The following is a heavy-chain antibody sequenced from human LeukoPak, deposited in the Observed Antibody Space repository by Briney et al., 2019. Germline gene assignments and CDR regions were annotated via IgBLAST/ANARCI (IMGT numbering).Heavy chain of an antibody. CDR1: GYSISSGYS. Sequence: SETLSLTCVVSGYSISSGYSGGWIRQPPGKGVGWIGSIYHRGTTYYNPSLKSQVTISIDTSKNQFSLKLSSVTAADTAVYSCARHPPIVVVIAMRSTYFDYWGQGTLVTVSS. V-gene: IGHV4-38-2*01. CDR3: ARHPPIVVVIAMRSTYFDY. CDR2: IYHRGTT. D-gene: IGHD2-21*01. J-gene: IGHJ4*02.